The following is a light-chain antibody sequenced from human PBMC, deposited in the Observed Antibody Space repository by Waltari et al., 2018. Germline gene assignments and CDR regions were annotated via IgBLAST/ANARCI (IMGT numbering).Light chain of an antibody. CDR1: QNIGGAY. CDR2: DTA. CDR3: QQYANSPLT. V-gene: IGKV3D-20*01. J-gene: IGKJ4*01. Sequence: EIVLTQSPATLSLSPGERATLSCGASQNIGGAYLAWYQQKPGLAPRLLIYDTAIRAAGVPDRFSGSGSGTDFTLTISGLDPEDFALYFCQQYANSPLTLGGGTKVEF.